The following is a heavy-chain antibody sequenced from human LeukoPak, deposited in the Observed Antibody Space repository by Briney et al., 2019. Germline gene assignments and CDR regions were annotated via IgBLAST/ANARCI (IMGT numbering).Heavy chain of an antibody. CDR3: VKGVTMVGGTREFDF. J-gene: IGHJ4*02. Sequence: PGRSLRLSCAASGFTFSDYAMHWVRQAPAKGPEWVAVISDYGTKKYYTDSVKGRFTISRDNSKNTLYLQMNSLRAEDTAILYCVKGVTMVGGTREFDFWGQGTLVTVSS. CDR2: ISDYGTKK. CDR1: GFTFSDYA. V-gene: IGHV3-30*04. D-gene: IGHD3-10*01.